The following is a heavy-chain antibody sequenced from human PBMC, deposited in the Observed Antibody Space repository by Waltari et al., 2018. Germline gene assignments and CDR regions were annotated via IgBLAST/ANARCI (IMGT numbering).Heavy chain of an antibody. CDR2: IEPEDGET. V-gene: IGHV1-69-2*01. J-gene: IGHJ4*02. Sequence: EVDLVQSGAEVKKPGATVKISCKASGYTFMDYFMHWVQQAPGKGLEWMGRIEPEDGETGYSEKCQGRVTITADTSTDTAYMELSSLTSGDTAVYYCAPLPGGSGQTFDYWGQGTLVTVSS. CDR3: APLPGGSGQTFDY. D-gene: IGHD3-10*01. CDR1: GYTFMDYF.